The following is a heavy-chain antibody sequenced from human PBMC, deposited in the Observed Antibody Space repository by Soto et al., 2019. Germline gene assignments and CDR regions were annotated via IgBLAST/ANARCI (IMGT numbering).Heavy chain of an antibody. CDR3: AKAQVMDV. CDR1: GFTFSSYG. V-gene: IGHV3-30*18. CDR2: ISYDGSNK. Sequence: QVQLVKSGGGVVQPGRSLRLSCAASGFTFSSYGMHWVRQAPGKGLEWVAVISYDGSNKYYADSVKGRFTISRDNSKNTLYLQMNSLRAEDTAVYYCAKAQVMDVWGQGTTVTVSS. J-gene: IGHJ6*02.